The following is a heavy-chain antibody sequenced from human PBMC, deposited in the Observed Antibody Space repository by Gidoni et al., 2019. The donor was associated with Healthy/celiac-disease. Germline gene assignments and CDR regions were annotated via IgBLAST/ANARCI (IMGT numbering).Heavy chain of an antibody. CDR1: GFPFITYS. CDR3: AREGFGGSAYFDY. CDR2: ITSGSYN. V-gene: IGHV3-21*01. Sequence: EVHPVASGGGLVKPGGPLRRPCTASGFPFITYSMDWVRQAPGKGLEWVSSITSGSYNYYADSVKGRFTVSKDNARSSLYLQMDSLRAEDTAVYYCAREGFGGSAYFDYWGQGTLVTVSA. D-gene: IGHD3-10*01. J-gene: IGHJ4*02.